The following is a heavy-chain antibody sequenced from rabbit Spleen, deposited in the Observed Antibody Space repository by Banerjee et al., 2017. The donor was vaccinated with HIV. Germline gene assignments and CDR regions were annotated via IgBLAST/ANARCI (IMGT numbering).Heavy chain of an antibody. D-gene: IGHD8-1*01. CDR2: IYTGSATT. J-gene: IGHJ4*01. CDR1: GFDFSGNA. V-gene: IGHV1S47*01. CDR3: GRDGDATNKRSYFDL. Sequence: QEHLEESGGGLVKPEGSLTLTCKASGFDFSGNAMCWVRQAPGKGLELIGCIYTGSATTYYASWVNGRFTITSSTSLNTVDLKMTSLTAADTATYFCGRDGDATNKRSYFDLWGPGTLVTVS.